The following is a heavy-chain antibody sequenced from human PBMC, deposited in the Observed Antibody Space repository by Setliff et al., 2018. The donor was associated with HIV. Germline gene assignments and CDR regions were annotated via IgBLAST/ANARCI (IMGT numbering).Heavy chain of an antibody. J-gene: IGHJ4*02. D-gene: IGHD3-3*01. CDR1: GYTFTGHA. Sequence: ASVKVSCKASGYTFTGHAMNWVRQAPGQGLEWMGWVNTNTGNPTYAQGFTGPFVFSLDTSVSTAYLQISSLKAEDTAVYFCARDLKRPNSNFCGGYPIPFDSWGQGTLVTVSS. CDR2: VNTNTGNP. CDR3: ARDLKRPNSNFCGGYPIPFDS. V-gene: IGHV7-4-1*02.